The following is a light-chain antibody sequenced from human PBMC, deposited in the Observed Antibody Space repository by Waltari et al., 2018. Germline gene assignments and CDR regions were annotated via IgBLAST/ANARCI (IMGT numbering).Light chain of an antibody. CDR2: EVS. CDR1: SSYVRGFDY. V-gene: IGLV2-8*01. CDR3: SSFAGSSQML. J-gene: IGLJ2*01. Sequence: QSALTQPPSASGSPGQSVTISCTGSSSYVRGFDYVPWYQQHPGKVPRLMIYEVSKRPSGVPDRFSGSKSGNTASLTVSGLQVEDEADYYCSSFAGSSQMLFGGGTKLTVL.